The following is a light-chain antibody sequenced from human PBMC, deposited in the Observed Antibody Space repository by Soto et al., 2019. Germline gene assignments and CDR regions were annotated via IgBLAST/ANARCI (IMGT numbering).Light chain of an antibody. CDR1: QSVSSSY. CDR2: GAS. Sequence: EIVLTQSPGTLSLSPGERANLSCRASQSVSSSYLAWYQQKPGQAPRLLICGASSRATGIPDRFSGSGSGTDFTLTISRLEPEDFAVYYCQQYGSSPLTFGGGTKVDIK. V-gene: IGKV3-20*01. J-gene: IGKJ4*01. CDR3: QQYGSSPLT.